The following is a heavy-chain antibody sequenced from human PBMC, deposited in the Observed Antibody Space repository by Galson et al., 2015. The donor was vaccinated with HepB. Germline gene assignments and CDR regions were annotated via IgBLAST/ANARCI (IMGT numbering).Heavy chain of an antibody. CDR3: ARTYGSGYYFYY. CDR2: IIPIFGTA. CDR1: GGTFSSYA. V-gene: IGHV1-69*13. D-gene: IGHD3-22*01. Sequence: SVKVSCKASGGTFSSYAISWVRQAPGQGLEWMGGIIPIFGTANYTQKFQGRVTITADESTSTAYMELSSLRSEDTAVYYCARTYGSGYYFYYWGQGTLVTVSS. J-gene: IGHJ4*02.